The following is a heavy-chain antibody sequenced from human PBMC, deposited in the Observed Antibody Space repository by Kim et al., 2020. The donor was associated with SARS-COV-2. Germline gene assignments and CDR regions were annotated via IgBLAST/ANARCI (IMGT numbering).Heavy chain of an antibody. CDR1: GGSFSGYY. CDR3: ARMGGRWLNFYYFDY. Sequence: SETLSLTCAVYGGSFSGYYWSWIRQPPGKGLEWIGEINHSGSTNYNPSLKSRVTISVDTSKNQFSLKLSSVTAADTAVYYCARMGGRWLNFYYFDYWGQGTLVTVSS. CDR2: INHSGST. J-gene: IGHJ4*02. D-gene: IGHD3-16*01. V-gene: IGHV4-34*01.